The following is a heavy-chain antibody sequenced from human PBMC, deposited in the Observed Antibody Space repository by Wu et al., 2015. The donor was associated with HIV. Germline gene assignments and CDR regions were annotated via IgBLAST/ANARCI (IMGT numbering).Heavy chain of an antibody. V-gene: IGHV1-2*02. CDR2: INPSSGDT. D-gene: IGHD6-19*01. CDR3: ARDPQEVSGWYTH. CDR1: GYIFTGYF. J-gene: IGHJ4*02. Sequence: VQLVQSGAEVKKPGASVRVSCKTSGYIFTGYFMHWVRQAPGQGLEWMGWINPSSGDTNYSQKLQSRVTMTRDTSISTVYMELSRLRFDDSAVYYCARDPQEVSGWYTHWGQGTLVTVSS.